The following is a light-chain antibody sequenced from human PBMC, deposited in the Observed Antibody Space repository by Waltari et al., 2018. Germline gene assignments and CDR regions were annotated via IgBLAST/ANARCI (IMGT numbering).Light chain of an antibody. J-gene: IGLJ3*02. V-gene: IGLV1-40*01. CDR1: SSNLGAGSA. Sequence: QSVLTQPPSVSGAPGQRVTISCTGSSSNLGAGSAVHWYQQLPGTAPKLLIYGNSNRPSGVPDRFSGSKSGTSASLAITGLQAEDEADYYCQSYDSSLSWVFGGGTKLTVL. CDR2: GNS. CDR3: QSYDSSLSWV.